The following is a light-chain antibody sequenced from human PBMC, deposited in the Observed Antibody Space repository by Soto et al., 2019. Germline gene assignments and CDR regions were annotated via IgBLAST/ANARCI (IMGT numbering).Light chain of an antibody. CDR2: DAS. Sequence: DVQMTQSPSTLSASVGDRVTITCRASQSIGSWLAWYQQKSGKAPKLLIYDASVLERGVPSRFSGSRSGTDFTLTINNLQPDDFATYYCQQYDGSSWTFGQGTKVEIK. J-gene: IGKJ1*01. V-gene: IGKV1-5*01. CDR3: QQYDGSSWT. CDR1: QSIGSW.